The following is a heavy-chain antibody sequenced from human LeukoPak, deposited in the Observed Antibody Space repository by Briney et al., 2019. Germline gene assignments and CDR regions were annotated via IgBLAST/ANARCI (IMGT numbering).Heavy chain of an antibody. CDR2: IYPGDSDT. CDR3: ARAPTSPSNPYYFDY. V-gene: IGHV5-51*01. J-gene: IGHJ4*02. CDR1: GYGFSDYW. D-gene: IGHD2/OR15-2a*01. Sequence: GESLKISCEVSGYGFSDYWIGWVRQMPGKGLEWMGVIYPGDSDTRYSPSFQGQVTISADNSITTAYLQWSSLKASDTATYYCARAPTSPSNPYYFDYWGQGTLVTVSS.